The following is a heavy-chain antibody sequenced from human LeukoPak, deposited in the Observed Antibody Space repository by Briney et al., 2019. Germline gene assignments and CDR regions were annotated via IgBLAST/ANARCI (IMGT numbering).Heavy chain of an antibody. CDR3: AKDLRSGYYYDSTLDY. CDR1: GFTFSSYG. Sequence: PGRSLRLSCAASGFTFSSYGMHWVRQAPGKGLEWVAVIWYDGSNKYYADSGKGRFTISRDNSKNPLYLQMNSLRAEDTAVYYCAKDLRSGYYYDSTLDYWGQGTLVTVSS. J-gene: IGHJ4*02. V-gene: IGHV3-33*06. D-gene: IGHD3-22*01. CDR2: IWYDGSNK.